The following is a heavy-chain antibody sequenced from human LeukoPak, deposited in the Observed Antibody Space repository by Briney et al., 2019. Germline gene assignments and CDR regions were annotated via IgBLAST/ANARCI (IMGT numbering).Heavy chain of an antibody. D-gene: IGHD4/OR15-4a*01. CDR3: ARQEGATDIGGLVWFDP. V-gene: IGHV5-51*01. J-gene: IGHJ5*02. Sequence: LGESLKISCKGSGYSFTSYWIGWVRQMPGKGLEWMGIIYPGDSDTRYSPSFQGQVTISADKSISTAYLQWSSLKASDTAMYYCARQEGATDIGGLVWFDPWGQGTLVTVSS. CDR2: IYPGDSDT. CDR1: GYSFTSYW.